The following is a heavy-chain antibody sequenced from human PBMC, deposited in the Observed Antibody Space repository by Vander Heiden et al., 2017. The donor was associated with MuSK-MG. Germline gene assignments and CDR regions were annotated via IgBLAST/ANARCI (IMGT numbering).Heavy chain of an antibody. CDR3: ARDHPHYYDSSGSAFDI. Sequence: QVQLVQSGAEVKKPGSSVKVSCKPSGGPFSSYAISWVRQAPGQGLEWMGGIIPIFGTANYAQKFQGRVTITADESTSTAYMELSSLRSEDTAVYYCARDHPHYYDSSGSAFDIWGQGTMVTVAS. D-gene: IGHD3-22*01. CDR1: GGPFSSYA. CDR2: IIPIFGTA. V-gene: IGHV1-69*01. J-gene: IGHJ3*02.